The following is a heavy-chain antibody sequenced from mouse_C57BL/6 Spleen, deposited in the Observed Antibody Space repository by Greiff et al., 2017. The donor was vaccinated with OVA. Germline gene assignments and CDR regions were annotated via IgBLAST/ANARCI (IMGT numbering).Heavy chain of an antibody. CDR3: ARHEENCGSRGYFDV. V-gene: IGHV1-62-2*01. CDR1: GYTFTEYT. D-gene: IGHD1-1*01. CDR2: FYPGSGSI. Sequence: VQLQQSGAELVKPGASVKLSCKASGYTFTEYTIHWVKQRPGQGLGWIGWFYPGSGSIKYNEKFKDKATLTADKSSSTVYMELSRLTSEDAAVYFCARHEENCGSRGYFDVWGTGTTVTVSS. J-gene: IGHJ1*03.